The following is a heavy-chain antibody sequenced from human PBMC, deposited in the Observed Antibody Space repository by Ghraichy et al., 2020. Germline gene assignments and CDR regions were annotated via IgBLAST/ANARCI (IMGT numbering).Heavy chain of an antibody. V-gene: IGHV4-34*01. J-gene: IGHJ5*02. D-gene: IGHD3-3*01. CDR1: GGSFSGYY. CDR3: ARGCITIFGVVITGRGRFDP. CDR2: INHSGST. Sequence: SETLSLTCAVYGGSFSGYYWSWIRQPPGKGLEWIGEINHSGSTNYNPSLKSRVTISVDTSKNQFSLKLSSVTAADTAVYYCARGCITIFGVVITGRGRFDPWGQGTLVTVSS.